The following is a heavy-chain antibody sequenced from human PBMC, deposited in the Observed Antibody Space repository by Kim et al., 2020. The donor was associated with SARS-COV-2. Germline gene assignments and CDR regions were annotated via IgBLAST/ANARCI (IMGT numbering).Heavy chain of an antibody. CDR3: ARVEPSLFQLSTHYGMDV. V-gene: IGHV3-21*01. J-gene: IGHJ6*02. CDR2: ISSSSSYI. CDR1: GFTFSSYS. Sequence: GGSLRLSCAASGFTFSSYSMNWVRQAPGKGLEWVSSISSSSSYIYYADSVKGRFTISRDNAKNSLYLQMNSLRAEDTAVYYCARVEPSLFQLSTHYGMDVWGQGTTVTVSS. D-gene: IGHD1-26*01.